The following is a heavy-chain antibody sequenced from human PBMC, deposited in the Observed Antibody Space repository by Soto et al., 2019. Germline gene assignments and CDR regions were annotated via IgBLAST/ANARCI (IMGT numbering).Heavy chain of an antibody. J-gene: IGHJ6*02. CDR1: GGSFSGYY. D-gene: IGHD3-3*01. V-gene: IGHV4-34*01. Sequence: PSETLSLTCAVYGGSFSGYYWSWIRQPPGKGLEWIGEINHGGSTNYNPSLKSRVTISVDTSKNQFSLKLSSVAAADTAVYYCARGGTIFGVVRSDYYYYYGMDVWGQGTTVTVSS. CDR2: INHGGST. CDR3: ARGGTIFGVVRSDYYYYYGMDV.